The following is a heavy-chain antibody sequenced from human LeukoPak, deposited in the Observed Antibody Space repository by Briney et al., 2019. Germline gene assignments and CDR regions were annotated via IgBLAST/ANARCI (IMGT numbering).Heavy chain of an antibody. V-gene: IGHV4-4*07. D-gene: IGHD2-15*01. CDR2: IYTSGST. CDR1: GGSTSSYY. CDR3: ARGLGYCSGGSCYMDYDY. Sequence: SETLSLTCTVSGGSTSSYYWSWIRQPARKGLEWIGRIYTSGSTNYNPSLKSRVTMSVDTSKNQFSLKLSSVTAADTAVYYCARGLGYCSGGSCYMDYDYWGQGTLVTVSS. J-gene: IGHJ4*02.